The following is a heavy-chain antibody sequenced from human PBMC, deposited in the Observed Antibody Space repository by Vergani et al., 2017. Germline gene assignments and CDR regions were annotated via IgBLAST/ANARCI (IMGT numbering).Heavy chain of an antibody. D-gene: IGHD6-19*01. CDR1: GFTFSSYS. CDR3: AKAYSSGWYYFDY. Sequence: EVPLVESGGGLVKPGGSLRLSCAASGFTFSSYSMNWVRQAPGKGLEWVSSISSSSSYIYYADSVKGRFTISRDNAKNSLYLQMNSLRAEDTAVYYCAKAYSSGWYYFDYWGQGTLVTVSS. CDR2: ISSSSSYI. J-gene: IGHJ4*02. V-gene: IGHV3-21*01.